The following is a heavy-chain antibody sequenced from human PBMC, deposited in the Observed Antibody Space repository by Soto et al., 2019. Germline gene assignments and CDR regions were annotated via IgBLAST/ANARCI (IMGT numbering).Heavy chain of an antibody. D-gene: IGHD3-10*01. V-gene: IGHV3-30*18. CDR3: AKDPSGAMVRGVISGQDY. Sequence: GGSLRLSCAASGFTFSSYGMHWVRQAPGKGLEWVAVISYDGSNKYYADSVKGRFTISRDNSKNTLYLQMNSLRAEDTAGYYCAKDPSGAMVRGVISGQDYWGQGTLVTVSS. CDR1: GFTFSSYG. J-gene: IGHJ4*02. CDR2: ISYDGSNK.